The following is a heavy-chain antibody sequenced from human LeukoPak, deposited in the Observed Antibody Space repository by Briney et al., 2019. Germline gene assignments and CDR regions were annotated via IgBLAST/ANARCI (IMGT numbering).Heavy chain of an antibody. D-gene: IGHD4/OR15-4a*01. V-gene: IGHV4-39*07. CDR3: ARFPLTYYYYMDV. CDR1: GDSISSSNCY. CDR2: INHSGST. J-gene: IGHJ6*03. Sequence: SETLSLTCTVSGDSISSSNCYWGWIRQPPGKGLEWIGEINHSGSTNYNPSLKSRVTISVDTSKNQFSLKLSSVTAADTAVYYCARFPLTYYYYMDVWGKGTTVTVSS.